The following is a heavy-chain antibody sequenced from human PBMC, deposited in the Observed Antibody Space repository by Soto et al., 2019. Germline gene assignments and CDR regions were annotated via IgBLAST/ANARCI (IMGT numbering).Heavy chain of an antibody. D-gene: IGHD3-10*02. Sequence: WWSLRLSCSASVFTFSSYGIHWFRQAPGKGLEWVAVISYDGSNKYYADSVKGRFTISRDNSKNTLYLQMNSLRAEDTAVYYCVADYVATDAFDIWGQGTMVTVSS. CDR1: VFTFSSYG. V-gene: IGHV3-30*03. J-gene: IGHJ3*02. CDR2: ISYDGSNK. CDR3: VADYVATDAFDI.